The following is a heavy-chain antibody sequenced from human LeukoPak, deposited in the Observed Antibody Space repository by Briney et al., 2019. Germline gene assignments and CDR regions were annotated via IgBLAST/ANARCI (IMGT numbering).Heavy chain of an antibody. CDR2: INHSGNT. CDR1: GGSISSYY. CDR3: ARRLSSGWYRRNPESDY. D-gene: IGHD6-19*01. Sequence: SETLSLTCTVSGGSISSYYWSWIRQPPGKGLEWIGEINHSGNTNYNPSLKSRVTISVDTPKNQFSLKLSSVTAADTAVYYCARRLSSGWYRRNPESDYWGQGTLVTVSS. J-gene: IGHJ4*02. V-gene: IGHV4-34*01.